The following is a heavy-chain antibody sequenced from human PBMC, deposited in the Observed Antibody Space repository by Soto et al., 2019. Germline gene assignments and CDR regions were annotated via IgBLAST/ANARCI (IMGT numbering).Heavy chain of an antibody. Sequence: QVQLVESGGGVVQPGRSLRLSCAASGFTFSSYAMHWVRQAPGKGLEWVAVISYDGSNKYYADSVKGRFTISRDNSKNTLYLQMNSLSAEDTAVYYCASDEGGRTGGVGAFDIWGQGTMVTVSS. CDR2: ISYDGSNK. J-gene: IGHJ3*02. CDR3: ASDEGGRTGGVGAFDI. V-gene: IGHV3-30*14. CDR1: GFTFSSYA. D-gene: IGHD2-8*02.